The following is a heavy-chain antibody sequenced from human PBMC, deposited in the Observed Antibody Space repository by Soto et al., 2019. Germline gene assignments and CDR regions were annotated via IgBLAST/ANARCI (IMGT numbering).Heavy chain of an antibody. J-gene: IGHJ5*02. D-gene: IGHD2-15*01. V-gene: IGHV1-69*01. CDR1: GGTFSSYA. Sequence: QVQLVQSGAEVKKPGSSVKVSCKASGGTFSSYAISWVRQAPGQGLEWMGGIIPIFGTANYAQKFQGRVTITADESTSTAYMELSSLRSEDTAVYYCARAGYCSGGSCYSGWFDPWGQGTLVTVSS. CDR3: ARAGYCSGGSCYSGWFDP. CDR2: IIPIFGTA.